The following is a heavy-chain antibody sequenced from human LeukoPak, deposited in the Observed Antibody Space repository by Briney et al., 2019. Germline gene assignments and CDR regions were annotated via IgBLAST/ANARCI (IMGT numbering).Heavy chain of an antibody. CDR3: ARDCWGSATHSCCAHY. Sequence: ASVKVSCKASGYTFTSYGISWVRQAPGQGLEWMGWISAYNGNTNYAQKLQGRVTMTTDTSTSTAYMELRSLRSDDTAVYYSARDCWGSATHSCCAHYWGQGTLVTVSS. CDR2: ISAYNGNT. V-gene: IGHV1-18*01. D-gene: IGHD2-15*01. CDR1: GYTFTSYG. J-gene: IGHJ4*02.